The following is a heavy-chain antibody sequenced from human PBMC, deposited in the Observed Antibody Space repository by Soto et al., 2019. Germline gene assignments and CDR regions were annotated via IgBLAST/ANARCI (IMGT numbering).Heavy chain of an antibody. CDR2: ISYDGSNK. Sequence: QPGGSLRLSCAASGFTFSSYAMHWVRQAPGKGLEWVAVISYDGSNKYYADSVKGRFTISRDNSKNTLYLQMNSLRAEDTAVYYCARDGIYYYGSGSYYEYYFDYWGQGTLVTVSS. CDR1: GFTFSSYA. CDR3: ARDGIYYYGSGSYYEYYFDY. V-gene: IGHV3-30-3*01. D-gene: IGHD3-10*01. J-gene: IGHJ4*02.